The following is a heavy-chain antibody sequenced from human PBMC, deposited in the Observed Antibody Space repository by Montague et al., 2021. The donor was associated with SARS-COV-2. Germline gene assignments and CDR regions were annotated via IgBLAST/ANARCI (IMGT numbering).Heavy chain of an antibody. CDR3: ALGQYCSGGSCYPLGAFDI. D-gene: IGHD2-15*01. Sequence: QSGAEVKKPGESLRISCKGSGYGFTSYWISWVRQMPGKGLEWMGRIDPSDSYTNYSPSFQGHVTISADKSISTAYLQWSSLKASDTAMYYCALGQYCSGGSCYPLGAFDIWGQGAMVTVSS. J-gene: IGHJ3*02. V-gene: IGHV5-10-1*01. CDR2: IDPSDSYT. CDR1: GYGFTSYW.